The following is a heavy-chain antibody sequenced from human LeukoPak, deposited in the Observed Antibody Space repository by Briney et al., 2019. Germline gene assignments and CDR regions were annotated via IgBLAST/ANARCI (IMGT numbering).Heavy chain of an antibody. CDR2: IRGTGGDT. CDR3: AKSSWFDSFDY. CDR1: GFPFSTYA. J-gene: IGHJ4*02. D-gene: IGHD3-10*01. V-gene: IGHV3-23*01. Sequence: GGSLRLSCAASGFPFSTYAMNWVRLAPGKGLEWVSSIRGTGGDTYYADSVKGRFIISGDNSKNTLYLQMNSLRAEDTAVYYCAKSSWFDSFDYWGQGTLATVSS.